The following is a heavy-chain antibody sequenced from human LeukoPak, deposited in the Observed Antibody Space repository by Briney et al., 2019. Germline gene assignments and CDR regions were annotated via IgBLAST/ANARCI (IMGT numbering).Heavy chain of an antibody. CDR3: SGSYYSGFDY. Sequence: GGSLRLACAASGFTFSSYGMHWVRQAPGKGLEWVAFIRYDGSNKYYADSVKGRFTISRDNSKNTLYLQMNSLRAEDTAVYYCSGSYYSGFDYWGQGTVVSVPS. J-gene: IGHJ4*02. CDR2: IRYDGSNK. D-gene: IGHD3-10*01. CDR1: GFTFSSYG. V-gene: IGHV3-30*02.